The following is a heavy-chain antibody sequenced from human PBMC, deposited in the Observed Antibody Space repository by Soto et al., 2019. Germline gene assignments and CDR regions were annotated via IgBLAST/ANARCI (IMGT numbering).Heavy chain of an antibody. V-gene: IGHV4-34*01. J-gene: IGHJ4*02. D-gene: IGHD2-8*02. CDR3: ARGGGVYYFDY. Sequence: SETLSLTCAVYGGSFSGYYWSWIRQPPGKGLEWIGEINHSGSTNYNPSLKSRVTISVDTSKNQFSLKLSSVTAADTAVYYCARGGGVYYFDYWGQGTLVTVSS. CDR1: GGSFSGYY. CDR2: INHSGST.